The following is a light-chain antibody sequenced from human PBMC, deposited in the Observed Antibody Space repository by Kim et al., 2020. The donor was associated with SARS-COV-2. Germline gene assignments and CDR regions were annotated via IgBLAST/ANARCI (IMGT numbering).Light chain of an antibody. CDR1: QGIISY. Sequence: ASVGDKDTITGRASQGIISYLAWYQKKAGKVPKLLINAASALQSGVPSRCRGSGSGTDFTLTISSQQPEDVATYYCQRYNSVPWTFGQGTK. CDR2: AAS. J-gene: IGKJ1*01. V-gene: IGKV1-27*01. CDR3: QRYNSVPWT.